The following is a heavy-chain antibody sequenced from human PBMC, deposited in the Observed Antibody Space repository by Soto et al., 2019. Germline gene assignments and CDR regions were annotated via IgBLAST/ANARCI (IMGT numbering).Heavy chain of an antibody. CDR2: VSHDGRNT. D-gene: IGHD6-19*01. J-gene: IGHJ4*02. CDR3: AKGGRQWLVTSDFSS. Sequence: VQLVESGGGVVQPGRSLRLSCAASGFTFSDYAMHWVRQAPGKGLEWVAVVSHDGRNTHYADSVKGRFTISRDSSKNTVSLEITSLRAEDTAVYYWAKGGRQWLVTSDFSSWGQGALVTVSS. CDR1: GFTFSDYA. V-gene: IGHV3-30*18.